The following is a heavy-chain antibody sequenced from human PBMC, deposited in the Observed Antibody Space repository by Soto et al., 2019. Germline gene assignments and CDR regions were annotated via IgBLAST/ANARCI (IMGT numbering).Heavy chain of an antibody. CDR2: MYYSGST. CDR1: GGSISSYY. V-gene: IGHV4-59*01. CDR3: ARGTFAVVKD. J-gene: IGHJ4*02. D-gene: IGHD3-3*01. Sequence: SETLSLTCTVSGGSISSYYWSWIRQPPGKGLEWIGYMYYSGSTNYNPSLKSRVTISIDTSRNQFSLKLSSVTAADTAVYYCARGTFAVVKDWGQGTQVTVSS.